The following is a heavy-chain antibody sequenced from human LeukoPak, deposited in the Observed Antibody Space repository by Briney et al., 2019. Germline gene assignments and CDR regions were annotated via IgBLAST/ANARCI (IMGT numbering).Heavy chain of an antibody. Sequence: SETLSLTCTVSGGSISSSSYYWGWIRQPPGKGLEWIGYIYYSGSTNYNPSLKSRVTISVDTSKNQFSLKLSSVTAADTAVYYCASTETAGTDYWGQGTLVTVSS. CDR3: ASTETAGTDY. D-gene: IGHD1-1*01. J-gene: IGHJ4*02. CDR1: GGSISSSSYY. CDR2: IYYSGST. V-gene: IGHV4-61*05.